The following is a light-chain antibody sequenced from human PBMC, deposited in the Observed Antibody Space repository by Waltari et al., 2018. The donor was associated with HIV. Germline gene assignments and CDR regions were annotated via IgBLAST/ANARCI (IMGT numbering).Light chain of an antibody. CDR3: QQYQSWPRT. V-gene: IGKV3D-15*01. CDR1: QTVSGN. Sequence: DIVMTQSPGTLSVSPGERATLSCKASQTVSGNLAWYQQRPGQSPRLLIYAASTRATDTPPRFSGSWSETDFTLTIGSLQSEDFAIYFCQQYQSWPRTFGQGTKVEIK. CDR2: AAS. J-gene: IGKJ4*01.